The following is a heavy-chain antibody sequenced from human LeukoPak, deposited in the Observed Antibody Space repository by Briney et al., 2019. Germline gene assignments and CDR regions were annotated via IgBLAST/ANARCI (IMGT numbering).Heavy chain of an antibody. CDR1: GYSFTSYW. Sequence: GESLKISCKGSGYSFTSYWIGWMRQMPGKGLEWMGIIYPGDTDTRYSPSFQGQVTIPADKSINTAYLQWSSLKASDTAIYYCARAAGTNFDYWGQGTLVTASS. J-gene: IGHJ4*02. CDR2: IYPGDTDT. V-gene: IGHV5-51*01. CDR3: ARAAGTNFDY. D-gene: IGHD6-13*01.